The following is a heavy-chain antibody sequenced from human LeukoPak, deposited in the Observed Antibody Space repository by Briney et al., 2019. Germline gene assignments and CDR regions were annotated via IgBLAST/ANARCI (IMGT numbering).Heavy chain of an antibody. J-gene: IGHJ4*02. CDR3: SRGNGGNRFDS. Sequence: PGGSLRLSCAASGFTFSSYWMSWVRQAPGKGPEWVANIKQDGSEKNYVDSVKGRFTISRNNAENSLYLQMNSLGAEDTAVYYCSRGNGGNRFDSWGQGTLVTVSS. V-gene: IGHV3-7*04. CDR1: GFTFSSYW. D-gene: IGHD4-23*01. CDR2: IKQDGSEK.